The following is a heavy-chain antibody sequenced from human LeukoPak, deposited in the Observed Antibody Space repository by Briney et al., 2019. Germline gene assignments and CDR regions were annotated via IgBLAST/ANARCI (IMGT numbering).Heavy chain of an antibody. Sequence: EGSLRLSCAASGFNISDFWMTWVRQAPGKGLEWVANIKEDGTEKHLIDSVKGRFTISRDNTKNLLYLQMNSLRGDDTATYYCVRESRPGGAMGLYHNFDYWGQGTLVAVSS. CDR2: IKEDGTEK. D-gene: IGHD3-16*01. V-gene: IGHV3-7*01. J-gene: IGHJ4*02. CDR3: VRESRPGGAMGLYHNFDY. CDR1: GFNISDFW.